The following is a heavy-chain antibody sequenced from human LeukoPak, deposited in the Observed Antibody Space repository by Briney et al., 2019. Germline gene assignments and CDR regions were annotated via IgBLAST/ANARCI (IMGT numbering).Heavy chain of an antibody. J-gene: IGHJ4*02. D-gene: IGHD6-13*01. Sequence: ASVKVSCKASGYTFTDYYMHWVRQAPGQGLEWMGWIHPNSGGTNHAQKFQGRVTLTRDTSISTAYMELSRLRSDDTAVFYCARGGSSLVYWGQGTLVTVSS. CDR2: IHPNSGGT. CDR3: ARGGSSLVY. CDR1: GYTFTDYY. V-gene: IGHV1-2*02.